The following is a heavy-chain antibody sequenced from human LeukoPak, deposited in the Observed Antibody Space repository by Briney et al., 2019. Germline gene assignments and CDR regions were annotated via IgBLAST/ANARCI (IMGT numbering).Heavy chain of an antibody. CDR3: ARVGFGDFIFDI. CDR1: GFTFSRYW. CDR2: INSDGSTT. D-gene: IGHD3-10*01. J-gene: IGHJ3*02. Sequence: PGGSLRLSCATSGFTFSRYWMHWVRQAPGKGLVWVSRINSDGSTTNYADSVKGRFAISRENAKNTVYLQMNSLRVEDTAVYYCARVGFGDFIFDIWGQGAMVTVSS. V-gene: IGHV3-74*01.